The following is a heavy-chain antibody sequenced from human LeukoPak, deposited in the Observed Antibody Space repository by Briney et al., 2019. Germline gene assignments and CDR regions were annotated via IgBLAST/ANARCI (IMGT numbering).Heavy chain of an antibody. V-gene: IGHV3-23*01. CDR3: ARDWAAAGTSMDFDY. J-gene: IGHJ4*02. CDR1: GFTFSNYG. D-gene: IGHD6-13*01. CDR2: ISGSGGST. Sequence: PGTSLRLPCAASGFTFSNYGMHWVRQAPGKGLEWVSAISGSGGSTYYADSVKGRFTISRDNSKNTLYLQMNSLRAEDTAVYYCARDWAAAGTSMDFDYWGQGTLVTVSS.